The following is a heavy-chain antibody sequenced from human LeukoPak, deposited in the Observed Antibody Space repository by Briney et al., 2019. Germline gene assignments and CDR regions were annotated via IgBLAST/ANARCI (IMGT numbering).Heavy chain of an antibody. CDR1: GGSISNNY. J-gene: IGHJ4*02. CDR2: IYYTGTT. V-gene: IGHV4-59*08. CDR3: ARHTSYGGNSAFGD. Sequence: SETLSLTCTVSGGSISNNYWGWIRQPPGKGLEWIGYIYYTGTTNYNPSLKSRVTISVDTSKNHFSLKLYSVTAADTAVYHCARHTSYGGNSAFGDWGQGTLVSVSS. D-gene: IGHD4-23*01.